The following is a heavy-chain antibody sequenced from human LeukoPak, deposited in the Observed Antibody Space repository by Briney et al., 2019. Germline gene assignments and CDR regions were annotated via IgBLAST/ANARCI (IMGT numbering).Heavy chain of an antibody. CDR2: ISYDGSHK. CDR1: GFTFSTYG. J-gene: IGHJ4*02. CDR3: AKASETSGSYYGPADY. Sequence: GGSLRLSCAASGFTFSTYGMHWVRQAPGKGLEWISIISYDGSHKYYADSVKGRFTISGDNSKNTLYLQMNSLRAEDTAVYYCAKASETSGSYYGPADYWGQGTLVTVSS. V-gene: IGHV3-30*18. D-gene: IGHD1-26*01.